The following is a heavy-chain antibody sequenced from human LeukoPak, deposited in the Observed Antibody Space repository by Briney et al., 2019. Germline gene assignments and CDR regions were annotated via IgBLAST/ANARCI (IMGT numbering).Heavy chain of an antibody. V-gene: IGHV3-74*03. J-gene: IGHJ6*03. CDR2: INSDGSTS. CDR3: ARAGYGSGIYMDV. D-gene: IGHD3-10*01. Sequence: GGSLRLSCAASGFSFSSHWMHWVRHGPGKGLVWVSRINSDGSTSTYADSVKGRFTISRDNAKKTLFLQLNSLRAEDTAVYYCARAGYGSGIYMDVWGKGTTVTIFS. CDR1: GFSFSSHW.